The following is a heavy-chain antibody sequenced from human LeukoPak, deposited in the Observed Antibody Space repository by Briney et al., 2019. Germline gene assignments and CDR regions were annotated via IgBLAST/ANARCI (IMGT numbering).Heavy chain of an antibody. Sequence: GGSLRLSCVASGFTFRSNAMNWVRQAPGKGLEWVSGISESGVGSNYADSVKGRFTTSRDNSKNTLYLQTNSLRAEDTAVYYCAKVRVGATIDDWGQGTLVTVSS. J-gene: IGHJ4*02. CDR3: AKVRVGATIDD. D-gene: IGHD1-26*01. CDR1: GFTFRSNA. CDR2: ISESGVGS. V-gene: IGHV3-23*01.